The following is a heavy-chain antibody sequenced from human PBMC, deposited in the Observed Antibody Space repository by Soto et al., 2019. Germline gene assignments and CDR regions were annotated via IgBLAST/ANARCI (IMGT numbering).Heavy chain of an antibody. V-gene: IGHV2-5*02. Sequence: QITLKESGPTLVKPTQTLTLTCTFSGFSLSTSGVGVCWIRQPPGKALEWLALIYWDDDKRYSPSLKSRLTITKDTSKNQVVLTMTNLDPVDTATYYCAHSGSSTSEERPFDYWGQGTLVTVSS. CDR1: GFSLSTSGVG. CDR3: AHSGSSTSEERPFDY. CDR2: IYWDDDK. J-gene: IGHJ4*02. D-gene: IGHD2-2*01.